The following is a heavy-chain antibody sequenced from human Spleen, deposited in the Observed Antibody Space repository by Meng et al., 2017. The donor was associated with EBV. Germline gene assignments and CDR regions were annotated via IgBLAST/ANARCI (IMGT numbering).Heavy chain of an antibody. V-gene: IGHV1-69*01. J-gene: IGHJ4*02. D-gene: IGHD3-10*01. Sequence: QVEGVQSGAEVKKPGSSVQVSCWTSGGTFRSDAVSWVRQAPGQGLEWMGGLIPMSDAPHYAQKFQGRVTITADESTSTHYMHLSGLTSDDTAVYYCASESGRGFTPDYWGQGTLVTVSS. CDR2: LIPMSDAP. CDR1: GGTFRSDA. CDR3: ASESGRGFTPDY.